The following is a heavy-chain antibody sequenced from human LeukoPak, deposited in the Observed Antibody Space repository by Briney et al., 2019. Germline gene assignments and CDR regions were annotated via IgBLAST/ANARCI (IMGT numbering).Heavy chain of an antibody. D-gene: IGHD3-9*01. CDR3: ARGPDYDILADYFDY. J-gene: IGHJ4*02. Sequence: GGSLRLSCAASGFTFSNYALHWVRQAPGKGLEWVAVISYDGSNKFYADSVRGRFTISRDNSKNTLFLQMNSLRPEDTAVYYCARGPDYDILADYFDYWGQGTLVTVSS. V-gene: IGHV3-30*04. CDR1: GFTFSNYA. CDR2: ISYDGSNK.